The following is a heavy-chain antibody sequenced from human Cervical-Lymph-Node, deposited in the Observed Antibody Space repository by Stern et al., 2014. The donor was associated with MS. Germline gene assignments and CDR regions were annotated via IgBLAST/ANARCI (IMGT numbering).Heavy chain of an antibody. Sequence: VQLLESGGGVVQPGRSLRLSCAASGFTFSTYAMHWVRQAPGKGLEWVAVIWNDGSNKYYADSVKGRFTISRDNSKNTVFLQMNSLRAEDTAVYYCARDFTGFDYWGQGTLVTVSS. V-gene: IGHV3-33*01. D-gene: IGHD4-11*01. CDR1: GFTFSTYA. CDR2: IWNDGSNK. CDR3: ARDFTGFDY. J-gene: IGHJ4*02.